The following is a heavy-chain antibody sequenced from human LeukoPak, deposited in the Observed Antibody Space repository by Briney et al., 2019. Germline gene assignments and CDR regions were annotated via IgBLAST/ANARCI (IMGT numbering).Heavy chain of an antibody. J-gene: IGHJ6*02. V-gene: IGHV3-11*01. CDR1: GFTFRKHY. CDR2: IGASGSTR. CDR3: AKDLREWYYDPNGNYFSYGMDV. D-gene: IGHD3-22*01. Sequence: GGSLRLSCAASGFTFRKHYMSWIRQAPGRGPEWVAHIGASGSTRYYRDSVNGRFTISRDNAKNSLHLQMNSLRAEDTAVYYCAKDLREWYYDPNGNYFSYGMDVRGQGTTVVVSS.